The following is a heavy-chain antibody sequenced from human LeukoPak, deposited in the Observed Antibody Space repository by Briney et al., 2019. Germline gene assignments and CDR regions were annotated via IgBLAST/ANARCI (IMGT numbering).Heavy chain of an antibody. V-gene: IGHV4-59*01. D-gene: IGHD3-10*01. CDR3: ASLKMVQGVISYYYYYMDV. CDR1: GGSISSYY. J-gene: IGHJ6*03. CDR2: IYYSGST. Sequence: SETLSLTCTVSGGSISSYYWSWIRQPPGKGLEWIGYIYYSGSTNYNPSLKSRVIISVDTSKNQFSLKLSSVTAADTAVYYCASLKMVQGVISYYYYYMDVWGKGTTVTVSS.